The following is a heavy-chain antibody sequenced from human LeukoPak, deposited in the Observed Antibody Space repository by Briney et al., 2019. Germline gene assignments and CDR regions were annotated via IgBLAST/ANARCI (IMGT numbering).Heavy chain of an antibody. D-gene: IGHD2-15*01. CDR1: GFTFSGSG. J-gene: IGHJ4*02. V-gene: IGHV3-23*01. CDR3: AKGGCRGTCNPLAY. Sequence: PGGSLRLSCAASGFTFSGSGMSWVRQAPGKGLEWISSSGDSDGSTYYADSLKGRFTISRDNSKNTLYLQMNNLRAEDTAVYYCAKGGCRGTCNPLAYWGQGALATVSS. CDR2: SGDSDGST.